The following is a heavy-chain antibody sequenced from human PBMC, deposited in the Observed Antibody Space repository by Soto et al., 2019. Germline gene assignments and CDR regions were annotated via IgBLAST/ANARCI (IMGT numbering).Heavy chain of an antibody. D-gene: IGHD2-2*01. Sequence: QVQLVQSGAEVKKPGASVKVSCKASGYTVTNYAMHWVRQAPGQRPEWMGWINAGNGNTKFSQRFQGRVTITRDTSANIAYMELSSLTSEDTAVYYCARAGFCSTTSCSDAFDIWGQGTMVTDSS. J-gene: IGHJ3*02. CDR3: ARAGFCSTTSCSDAFDI. CDR1: GYTVTNYA. V-gene: IGHV1-3*01. CDR2: INAGNGNT.